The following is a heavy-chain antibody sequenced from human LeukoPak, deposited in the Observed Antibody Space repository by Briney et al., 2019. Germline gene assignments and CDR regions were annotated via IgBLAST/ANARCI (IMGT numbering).Heavy chain of an antibody. J-gene: IGHJ4*02. D-gene: IGHD1-26*01. CDR3: ARQGSGSYYAVDY. CDR2: IDPSDSYT. V-gene: IGHV5-10-1*01. CDR1: GYSFTSYW. Sequence: GESLKISCKGSGYSFTSYWIGWVRQMPGKGLEWMGRIDPSDSYTNYSPSFQGHVTISADKSISTAYLQWGSLKASDTAMYYCARQGSGSYYAVDYWGQGTLVTVSS.